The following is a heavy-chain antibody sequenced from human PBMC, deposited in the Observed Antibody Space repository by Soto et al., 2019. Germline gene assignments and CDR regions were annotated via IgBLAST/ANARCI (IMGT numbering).Heavy chain of an antibody. CDR1: GGSISSGGYY. J-gene: IGHJ4*02. CDR2: IYYSGST. Sequence: TLSLTCTVSGGSISSGGYYWSWIRQHPGKGLEWIGYIYYSGSTYYNPSLKSRVTISVDTSKNQFSLKLGSVTAADTAVYYCARTSMVRGVMFDYWGQGTLVTVSS. V-gene: IGHV4-31*03. D-gene: IGHD3-10*01. CDR3: ARTSMVRGVMFDY.